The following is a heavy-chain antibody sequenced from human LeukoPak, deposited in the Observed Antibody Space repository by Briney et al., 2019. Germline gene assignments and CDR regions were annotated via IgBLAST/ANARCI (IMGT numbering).Heavy chain of an antibody. V-gene: IGHV3-66*02. Sequence: GGSLRLSCAASGFTVSSNYMSWVRQAPGKGLEWVSVIYSGGSTNYADSVKGRFTISRDNSKNTLYLQMNSLRAEDTAVYYCARDEAVATRGSFDYWGQGTLVTVSS. CDR1: GFTVSSNY. CDR2: IYSGGST. CDR3: ARDEAVATRGSFDY. J-gene: IGHJ4*02. D-gene: IGHD6-19*01.